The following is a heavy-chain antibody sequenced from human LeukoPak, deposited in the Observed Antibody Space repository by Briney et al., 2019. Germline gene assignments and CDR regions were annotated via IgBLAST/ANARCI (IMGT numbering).Heavy chain of an antibody. CDR2: IYTGGNT. CDR1: GFTVDSNY. D-gene: IGHD3-22*01. CDR3: ARGDDSGYYDYFDN. V-gene: IGHV3-53*01. Sequence: GGSLRLSCAASGFTVDSNYLSWVRQAPGKGLEWVSTIYTGGNTYYAASVKGRFTISRDFSKNTVFLHMNSLRAEDTAMYYCARGDDSGYYDYFDNWGQGALVTVSS. J-gene: IGHJ4*02.